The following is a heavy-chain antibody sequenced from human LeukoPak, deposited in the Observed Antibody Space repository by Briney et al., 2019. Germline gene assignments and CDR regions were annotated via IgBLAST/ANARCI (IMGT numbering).Heavy chain of an antibody. Sequence: GGSLRLSSAASGFTFSSYSMNWVRQAPGKGLEWVSYISSSSSTIYYADSVKGRFTISRDNAKNSLYLQMNSLRAEDTAVYYCARGGYSSGWYVREFDYWGQGTLVTVSS. CDR2: ISSSSSTI. V-gene: IGHV3-48*04. J-gene: IGHJ4*02. D-gene: IGHD6-19*01. CDR1: GFTFSSYS. CDR3: ARGGYSSGWYVREFDY.